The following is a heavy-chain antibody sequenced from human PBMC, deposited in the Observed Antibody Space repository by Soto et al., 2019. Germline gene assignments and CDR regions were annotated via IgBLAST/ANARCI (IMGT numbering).Heavy chain of an antibody. CDR1: GFTFNSYG. D-gene: IGHD3-22*01. Sequence: QVQLVESGGRVVQPGRSLRLSCVASGFTFNSYGIHWVRQTPGKGLEWVAVISHDGSKTNSADSMKGRGTISRDKSKDTGYLQINSLRAEDTAVYYCAKDTYYYSSSGYYVFDSWGQGPLGTVSS. J-gene: IGHJ4*02. V-gene: IGHV3-30*18. CDR2: ISHDGSKT. CDR3: AKDTYYYSSSGYYVFDS.